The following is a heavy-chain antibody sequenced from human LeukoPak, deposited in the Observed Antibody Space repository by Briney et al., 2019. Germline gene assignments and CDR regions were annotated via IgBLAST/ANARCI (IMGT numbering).Heavy chain of an antibody. D-gene: IGHD3-16*01. CDR3: TRRLDD. V-gene: IGHV3-7*01. Sequence: GGSLRLSCAASGFSFNSDWMDWVRQAPGKGLEWVANIKHDESEKNYMDSVKGRFTISRDNAQNSLYLQMNGLRAEDTAVYYCTRRLDDWGQGTLVTVSS. CDR2: IKHDESEK. J-gene: IGHJ4*02. CDR1: GFSFNSDW.